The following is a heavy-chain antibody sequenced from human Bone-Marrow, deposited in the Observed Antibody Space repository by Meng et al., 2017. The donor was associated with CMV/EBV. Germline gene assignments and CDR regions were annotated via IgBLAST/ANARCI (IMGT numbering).Heavy chain of an antibody. J-gene: IGHJ4*02. CDR3: ARDLIRGGSYSY. Sequence: GESLKISCAASGFTVSSNYMSWVRRAPGKGLEWVAVIYSGGSTYYADSVKGRFTTSRDNSKNTLYLQMNSLRAEDTAGYYFARDLIRGGSYSYWGQGTLVTVSS. CDR2: IYSGGST. V-gene: IGHV3-53*01. D-gene: IGHD1-26*01. CDR1: GFTVSSNY.